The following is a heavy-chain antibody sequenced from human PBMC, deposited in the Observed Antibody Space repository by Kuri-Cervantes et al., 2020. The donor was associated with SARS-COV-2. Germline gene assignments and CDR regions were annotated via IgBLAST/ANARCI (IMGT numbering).Heavy chain of an antibody. CDR2: IYYSGST. J-gene: IGHJ4*02. V-gene: IGHV4-31*03. D-gene: IGHD1-26*01. Sequence: LRLSCTVSGGSISSGGYYWSWIRQHPGKGLEWIGYIYYSGSTYYNPSLKSRVTISVDTSKNQFSLKLSSVTAADTAVYYCAKDGVGATMYYFDYWGQGTLVTVSS. CDR1: GGSISSGGYY. CDR3: AKDGVGATMYYFDY.